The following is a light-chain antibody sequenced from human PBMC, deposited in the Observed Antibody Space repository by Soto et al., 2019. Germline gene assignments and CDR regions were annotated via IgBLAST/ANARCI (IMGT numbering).Light chain of an antibody. CDR1: QSVNSNY. CDR2: GAS. J-gene: IGKJ3*01. V-gene: IGKV3-20*01. Sequence: EIVLTQSPGTLSLSPGERNTLSCRASQSVNSNYLAWLQHKTGQAPRFLIYGASSRAAGIRDRFSGSGSGTDFTLSISRVEPEDFAMYYCHQYGTSPLTFGPGTKVDIK. CDR3: HQYGTSPLT.